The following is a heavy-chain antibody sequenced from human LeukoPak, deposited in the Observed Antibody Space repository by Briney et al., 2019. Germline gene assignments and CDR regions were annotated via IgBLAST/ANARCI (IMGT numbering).Heavy chain of an antibody. D-gene: IGHD3-10*01. V-gene: IGHV4-38-2*02. J-gene: IGHJ5*02. Sequence: SETLSLTCTVSGYSIGSGYYWGWIRQPPGKGLEWIGSIYHSGSTYYNPSLKSRVTISVDTSKNQFSLKLSSVTAADTAVYARDSGTTGEVKFDPWGQGTLVTVSS. CDR2: IYHSGST. CDR1: GYSIGSGYY. CDR3: DSGTTGEVKFDP.